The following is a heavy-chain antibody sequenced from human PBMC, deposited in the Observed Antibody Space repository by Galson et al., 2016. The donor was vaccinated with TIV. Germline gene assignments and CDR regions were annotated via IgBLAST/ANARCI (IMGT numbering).Heavy chain of an antibody. Sequence: SETLSLTCTVSGGSVSSSTYFWAWVRQPPGEGLEWIGTVYYDGTTYTNPSLKSPVTLSVDSSKNQISLKLSSVTAADTAFYFCARHGPCSFYFDFWGQGTLVTVSS. J-gene: IGHJ4*02. D-gene: IGHD3-10*02. CDR3: ARHGPCSFYFDF. CDR1: GGSVSSSTYF. V-gene: IGHV4-39*01. CDR2: VYYDGTT.